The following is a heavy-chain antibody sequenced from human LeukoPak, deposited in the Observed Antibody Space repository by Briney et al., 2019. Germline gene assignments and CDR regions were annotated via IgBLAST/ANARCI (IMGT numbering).Heavy chain of an antibody. V-gene: IGHV3-30*18. CDR3: AKAIWGIIGGGLHV. Sequence: GGPLGLSCEASGFTFIGYAMPWVGKAPGKGLEGVEVISYDGGSKFYGDSVRGRFTISRDNSTNTLYLQMNSLRPEDTAVYFCAKAIWGIIGGGLHVWGQGATVTVSS. D-gene: IGHD3-10*01. CDR1: GFTFIGYA. CDR2: ISYDGGSK. J-gene: IGHJ6*02.